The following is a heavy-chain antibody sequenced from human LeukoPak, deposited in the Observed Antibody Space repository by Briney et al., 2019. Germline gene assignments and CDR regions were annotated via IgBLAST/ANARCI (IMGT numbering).Heavy chain of an antibody. CDR3: TTSVPGTVGLDY. D-gene: IGHD1-26*01. CDR1: AFTFSNAW. Sequence: GGSLRLSCAASAFTFSNAWMSWVRQAPGKGLEWVGRIKSKTDGGTTDYAAPVKGRFTISRDDSKNTLYLQMNSLKTEDTAVYYCTTSVPGTVGLDYWGQGTLVTVSS. CDR2: IKSKTDGGTT. V-gene: IGHV3-15*01. J-gene: IGHJ4*02.